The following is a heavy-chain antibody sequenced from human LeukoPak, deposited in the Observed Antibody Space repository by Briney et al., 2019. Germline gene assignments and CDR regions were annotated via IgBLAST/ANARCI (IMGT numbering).Heavy chain of an antibody. Sequence: ASVKVSCKASGYTFTNYYMHWLRQAPGQGLEWVGVFNPSGGSTSYAQKFQGRVTMTRDTSTSTVYMELSSLRSEDTAVYFCAGVRDGYNDAFDIWGQGTMVTVS. V-gene: IGHV1-46*01. J-gene: IGHJ3*02. CDR2: FNPSGGST. CDR1: GYTFTNYY. D-gene: IGHD5-24*01. CDR3: AGVRDGYNDAFDI.